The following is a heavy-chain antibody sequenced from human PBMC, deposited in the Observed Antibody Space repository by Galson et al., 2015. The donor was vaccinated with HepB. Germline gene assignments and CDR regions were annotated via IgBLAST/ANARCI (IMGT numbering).Heavy chain of an antibody. J-gene: IGHJ3*02. D-gene: IGHD4-17*01. CDR2: IYWDDDK. V-gene: IGHV2-5*02. CDR3: AHRLRRYGNDAFDI. CDR1: GFSLSTSGVG. Sequence: PALVKPTQTLTLTCTFSGFSLSTSGVGVGWIRQPPGKALEWLALIYWDDDKRYSPSLKSRLTITKDTSKNQVVLTMTNMDPVDTATYYCAHRLRRYGNDAFDIWGQGTMVTVSS.